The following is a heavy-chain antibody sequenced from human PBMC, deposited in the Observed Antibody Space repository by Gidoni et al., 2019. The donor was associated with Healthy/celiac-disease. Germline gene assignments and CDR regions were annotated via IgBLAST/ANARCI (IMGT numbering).Heavy chain of an antibody. D-gene: IGHD1-26*01. Sequence: EVQLLESGGGLVQPGGSLSVSCATSGFTFSSYDMHWVRQAKGKGLEWFSAIGTAGDTYYPGSVKGRFTISRENAKNSLYLQMNSLRAGDTAVYYCARGLGLLNWFDPWGQGTLVTVSS. CDR3: ARGLGLLNWFDP. CDR2: IGTAGDT. CDR1: GFTFSSYD. J-gene: IGHJ5*02. V-gene: IGHV3-13*01.